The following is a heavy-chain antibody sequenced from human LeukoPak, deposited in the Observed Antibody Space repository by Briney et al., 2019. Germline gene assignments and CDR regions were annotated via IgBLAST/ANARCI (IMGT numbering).Heavy chain of an antibody. CDR1: GFTFSSYW. J-gene: IGHJ4*02. V-gene: IGHV3-7*05. D-gene: IGHD1-1*01. CDR2: IKEDGAEK. Sequence: GGSLRLSCAASGFTFSSYWMSWVRQAPGKGLEWVANIKEDGAEKYYVDSVKGRFTISRDNAQNSLFLEMNRLRADDTAVYYCAGYGKSKLDYWGQGTLVTVSS. CDR3: AGYGKSKLDY.